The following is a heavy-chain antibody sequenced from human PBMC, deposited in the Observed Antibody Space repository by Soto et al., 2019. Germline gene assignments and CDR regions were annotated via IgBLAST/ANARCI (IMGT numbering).Heavy chain of an antibody. J-gene: IGHJ4*02. CDR2: INPNSGGT. D-gene: IGHD2-15*01. Sequence: QVQLVQSGAEVKKPGASVKVSCKASGYTFTGYYMHWVRQAPGQGLEWMGWINPNSGGTNYAQKFQGWVTMTRDTSISTAYRERSRLRADDTAVYYCARERRVRIGLFDYWGQGTLVTVSS. V-gene: IGHV1-2*04. CDR3: ARERRVRIGLFDY. CDR1: GYTFTGYY.